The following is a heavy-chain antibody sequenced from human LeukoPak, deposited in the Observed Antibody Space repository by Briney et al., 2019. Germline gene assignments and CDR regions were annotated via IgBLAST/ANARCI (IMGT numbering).Heavy chain of an antibody. CDR1: GYSISSGYH. J-gene: IGHJ4*02. D-gene: IGHD3-16*01. CDR2: IYHSGST. Sequence: SETLSLTCTVSGYSISSGYHCGWIRQPPGKGLEWLGNIYHSGSTYYNPSLKSRVTISVDTSKNQFSLKLSSVTAADTAVYYCARVDVWGSSTSDYFDYWGQGTLVTVSS. CDR3: ARVDVWGSSTSDYFDY. V-gene: IGHV4-38-2*02.